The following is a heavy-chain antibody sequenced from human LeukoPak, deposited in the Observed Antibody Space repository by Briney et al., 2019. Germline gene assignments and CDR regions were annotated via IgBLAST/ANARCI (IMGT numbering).Heavy chain of an antibody. CDR3: AREVPAADNWFGP. J-gene: IGHJ5*02. Sequence: KPSETLSLTCTVSGGSISSYYWSWIRQPPGKGLEWIGYIYYSGSTNYNPSLKSGVTISVDTSKNQFSLKLSSVTAADTAVYYCAREVPAADNWFGPWGQGTLVTVSS. D-gene: IGHD2-2*01. V-gene: IGHV4-59*01. CDR2: IYYSGST. CDR1: GGSISSYY.